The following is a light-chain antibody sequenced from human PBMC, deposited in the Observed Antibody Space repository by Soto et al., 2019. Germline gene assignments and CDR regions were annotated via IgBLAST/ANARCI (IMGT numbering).Light chain of an antibody. CDR2: DAS. Sequence: EIMLTHSPATLSLSPCERATLSSSASQSVGSFLAWYQQKPGQAPRLLMYDASSRATGTPARFSGSGSGTDFTLTISSLEPEDSAVYYCQQRSNWPSWTFGQGTRLENK. J-gene: IGKJ5*01. CDR1: QSVGSF. V-gene: IGKV3-11*01. CDR3: QQRSNWPSWT.